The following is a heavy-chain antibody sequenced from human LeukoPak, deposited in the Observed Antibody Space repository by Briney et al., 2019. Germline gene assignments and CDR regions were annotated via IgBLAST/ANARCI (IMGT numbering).Heavy chain of an antibody. CDR1: GFTFSSYG. Sequence: PGGSLRLSCAASGFTFSSYGMHWVRQAPGKGLEWVAVISYDGSNKYYAVSVKGRFTISRDNSKNTLYLQMNSLRAEDTAVYYCAKDLSDYPFYGMDVWGQGTTVTVSS. J-gene: IGHJ6*02. CDR3: AKDLSDYPFYGMDV. D-gene: IGHD3-16*01. CDR2: ISYDGSNK. V-gene: IGHV3-30*18.